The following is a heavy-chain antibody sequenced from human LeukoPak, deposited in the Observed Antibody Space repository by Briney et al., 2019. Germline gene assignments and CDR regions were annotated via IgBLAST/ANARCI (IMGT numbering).Heavy chain of an antibody. CDR1: GFTFSSYA. V-gene: IGHV3-23*01. D-gene: IGHD2-15*01. CDR2: ISGSGGST. CDR3: AKIYCSGGSCYLDYFDY. J-gene: IGHJ4*02. Sequence: GGSLRLSCAASGFTFSSYAMSWVRQAPGKGLEWVSAISGSGGSTYHADSVKGRFTISRDNSNNTLYLQMNSLRAEDTAVYYCAKIYCSGGSCYLDYFDYWGQGTLVTVSS.